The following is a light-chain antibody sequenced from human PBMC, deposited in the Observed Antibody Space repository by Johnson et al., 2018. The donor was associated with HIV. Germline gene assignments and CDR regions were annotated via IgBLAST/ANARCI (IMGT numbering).Light chain of an antibody. CDR3: ATWDKSLSAAV. Sequence: QLVLTQPPSVSAAPGQKVTISCSGSSSNIGNNYVSWYQQLPGTAPKLLIYDNNKRPSGIPDRFSGSKSAASATLDITGLQSGDEGDYYCATWDKSLSAAVVGTGTKVTVL. J-gene: IGLJ1*01. V-gene: IGLV1-51*01. CDR1: SSNIGNNY. CDR2: DNN.